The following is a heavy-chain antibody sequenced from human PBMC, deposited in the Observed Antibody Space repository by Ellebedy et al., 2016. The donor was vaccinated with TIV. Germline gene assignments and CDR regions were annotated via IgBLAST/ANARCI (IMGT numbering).Heavy chain of an antibody. J-gene: IGHJ4*02. CDR3: ARSIVRGPSSLWDNDY. Sequence: SGPTLVKPTQTLTLTCSFSGFSLTSSGVGMNWIRQPPGKALEWLALIYWNDDKRFHPSLKSRLTVTKDASKKQVVLTMTAMDPVDTATYDSARSIVRGPSSLWDNDYWGQGILVTVSS. CDR1: GFSLTSSGVG. D-gene: IGHD3-10*01. CDR2: IYWNDDK. V-gene: IGHV2-5*01.